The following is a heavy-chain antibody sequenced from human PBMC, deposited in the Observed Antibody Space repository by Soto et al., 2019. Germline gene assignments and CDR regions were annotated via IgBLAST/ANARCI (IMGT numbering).Heavy chain of an antibody. J-gene: IGHJ4*02. CDR3: ARDSGAKLSSS. Sequence: QVQLVQSGAEVKKPGSSMKVSCKASGGTFSSYRINWVRQAPGQGLEWVGGIVPIYRTADYAQKFQGRVTITADESARTAYIELRSLKSQDTAVYYCARDSGAKLSSSWGQRTLVTVSS. CDR1: GGTFSSYR. D-gene: IGHD6-13*01. CDR2: IVPIYRTA. V-gene: IGHV1-69*01.